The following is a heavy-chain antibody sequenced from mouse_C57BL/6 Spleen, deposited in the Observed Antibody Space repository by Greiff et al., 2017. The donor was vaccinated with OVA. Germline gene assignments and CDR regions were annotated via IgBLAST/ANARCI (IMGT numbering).Heavy chain of an antibody. V-gene: IGHV1-15*01. Sequence: QVQLQQSGAELVRPGASVTLSCKASGYTFTDYEMHWVKQTPVHGLEWIGAIDPENGGTAYNQKFKGKAILTADKSSSTAYMPLRSLTSEDSAVYYRTRITTVARNYFDYWGQGTPLTGSA. D-gene: IGHD1-1*01. CDR3: TRITTVARNYFDY. CDR1: GYTFTDYE. J-gene: IGHJ2*01. CDR2: IDPENGGT.